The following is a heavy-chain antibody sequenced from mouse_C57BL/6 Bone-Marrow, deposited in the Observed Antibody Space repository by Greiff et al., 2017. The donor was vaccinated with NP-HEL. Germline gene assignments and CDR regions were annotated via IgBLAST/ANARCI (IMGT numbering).Heavy chain of an antibody. Sequence: VQLKESGAELVRPGASVKLSCTASGFNIKDDYMHWVKQRPEQGLEWIGWIDPENGDTEYASKFQGKATITADTSSNTAYLQLSSLTSEDTAVYYCTTYDYDTGYYFDYWGQGTTLTVSS. V-gene: IGHV14-4*01. CDR3: TTYDYDTGYYFDY. J-gene: IGHJ2*01. CDR2: IDPENGDT. D-gene: IGHD2-4*01. CDR1: GFNIKDDY.